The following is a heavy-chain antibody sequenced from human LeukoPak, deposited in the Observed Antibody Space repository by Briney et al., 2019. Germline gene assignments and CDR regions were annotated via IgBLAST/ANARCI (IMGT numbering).Heavy chain of an antibody. CDR3: TRDRSRAEDD. J-gene: IGHJ4*02. V-gene: IGHV3-33*01. CDR2: IWSDGTNT. CDR1: GFTFSHYG. D-gene: IGHD1-14*01. Sequence: GGSLRLSCATSGFTFSHYGMHWVRQAPGKGLEWVAVIWSDGTNTYYGDPVKGRFTISRDNANNLLYLQMNSLRGEDTAVYYCTRDRSRAEDDWGQGTLVTVSS.